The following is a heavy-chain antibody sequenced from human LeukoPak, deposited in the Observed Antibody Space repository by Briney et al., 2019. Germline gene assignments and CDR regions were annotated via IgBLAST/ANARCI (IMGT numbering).Heavy chain of an antibody. Sequence: GGSLRLSCVASGFTVSTYYMSWIRQAPEKGLEWVSIIYSAGNTYYADSVKGRFTISRDNSKNTVYLQMSSLRAEDTAVYYCARVRVTGYSNFAYWGQGTLVTVSS. CDR2: IYSAGNT. D-gene: IGHD3-9*01. V-gene: IGHV3-66*01. J-gene: IGHJ4*02. CDR3: ARVRVTGYSNFAY. CDR1: GFTVSTYY.